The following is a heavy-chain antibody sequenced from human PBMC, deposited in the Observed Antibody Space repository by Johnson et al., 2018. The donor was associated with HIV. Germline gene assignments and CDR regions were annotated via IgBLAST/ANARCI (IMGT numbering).Heavy chain of an antibody. V-gene: IGHV3-30-3*01. CDR1: RFTFSKYA. J-gene: IGHJ3*02. D-gene: IGHD5-18*01. Sequence: QVQLVESGGGVVQPGRSLRLSCAASRFTFSKYALHWVRQAPGKGLEWVAIISYDGSNKYYADSLKGRFTISRENSKNTVYLQMKSLRTEDTAIYYCARNLGYSYGYSPDAFDIWGQGTMVTVSS. CDR2: ISYDGSNK. CDR3: ARNLGYSYGYSPDAFDI.